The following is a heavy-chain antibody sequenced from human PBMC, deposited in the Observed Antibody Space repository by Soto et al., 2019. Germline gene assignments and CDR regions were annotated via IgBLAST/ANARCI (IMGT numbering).Heavy chain of an antibody. D-gene: IGHD6-19*01. CDR1: GGSISSSSYY. J-gene: IGHJ6*02. V-gene: IGHV4-39*01. CDR3: ARKPVVAGSYSYYYDMDV. CDR2: IYYSGST. Sequence: SETLSLTCTVSGGSISSSSYYWGWIRQPPGKGLEWIGSIYYSGSTYYNPSLKSRVTISVDTSKNQFSLKLSSVTAADTAVYYCARKPVVAGSYSYYYDMDVWGQGTTVNVSS.